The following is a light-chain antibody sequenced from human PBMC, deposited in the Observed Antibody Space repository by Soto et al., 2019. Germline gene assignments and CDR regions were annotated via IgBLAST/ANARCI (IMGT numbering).Light chain of an antibody. V-gene: IGLV8-61*01. CDR3: VLYMGYGV. CDR2: STN. J-gene: IGLJ3*02. CDR1: SGSVSTSYY. Sequence: QTVVTQEPSFSVSPGRTVTLTCGLSSGSVSTSYYPSWYQQTPGQAPRTLIYSTNTRSSGVPDRFSGSILGNKAALTITGAQADDESDYYCVLYMGYGVFGGGTKLTVL.